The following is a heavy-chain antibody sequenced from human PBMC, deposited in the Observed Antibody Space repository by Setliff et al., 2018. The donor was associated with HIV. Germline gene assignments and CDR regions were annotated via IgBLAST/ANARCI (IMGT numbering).Heavy chain of an antibody. Sequence: ASLKVSCKASGYTLTSNYMHWVRQAPGQGLEWMGIVNPSDGSTIYAQKFQGRVTLTTDTSTNTAYMELRSLRFDDAAVYYCVTAQWTVVLPAPRETHFESWGQGTLVTV. V-gene: IGHV1-46*01. CDR1: GYTLTSNY. CDR2: VNPSDGST. D-gene: IGHD6-19*01. CDR3: VTAQWTVVLPAPRETHFES. J-gene: IGHJ4*02.